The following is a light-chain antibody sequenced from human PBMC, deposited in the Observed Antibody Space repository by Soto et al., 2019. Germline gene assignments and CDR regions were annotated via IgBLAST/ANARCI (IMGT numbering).Light chain of an antibody. J-gene: IGKJ1*01. V-gene: IGKV3-20*01. CDR3: QHYYTSYTT. CDR2: GAS. CDR1: QTVTSNY. Sequence: EIVLTQSPGTLSLSPGERAILSCGASQTVTSNYLAWYQQKPGQAPRLLIFGASTRATGIPDRFSGSGSGTDFTLTISRLEPEDFAVYYCQHYYTSYTTFGQGTKVEIK.